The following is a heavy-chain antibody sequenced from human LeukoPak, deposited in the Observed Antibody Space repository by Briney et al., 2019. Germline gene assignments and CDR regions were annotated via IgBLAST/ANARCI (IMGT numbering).Heavy chain of an antibody. D-gene: IGHD1-26*01. Sequence: GGSLRLSCAASGFTFDDYAMHWVRQAPGKGLEWVSGISWNSGSIGYADSVEGRFTISRDNAKNSLYLQMNSLRAEDTALYYCAKGQWELLYYSDYWGQGTLVTVSS. V-gene: IGHV3-9*01. J-gene: IGHJ4*02. CDR3: AKGQWELLYYSDY. CDR2: ISWNSGSI. CDR1: GFTFDDYA.